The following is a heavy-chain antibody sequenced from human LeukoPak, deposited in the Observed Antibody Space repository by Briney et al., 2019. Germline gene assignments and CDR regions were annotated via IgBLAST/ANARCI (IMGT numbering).Heavy chain of an antibody. Sequence: PGGSLTLSSAPSGFTFSSYAIHWVRQAPGKGLEWVAVISYDGSNKYYADSVKGRFTIPRDNSKNTLYLQMNSLRAEDTAVYYCARTRTDFVGYYFDYWGQGTLVTVSS. D-gene: IGHD3/OR15-3a*01. CDR1: GFTFSSYA. J-gene: IGHJ4*02. CDR3: ARTRTDFVGYYFDY. V-gene: IGHV3-30*04. CDR2: ISYDGSNK.